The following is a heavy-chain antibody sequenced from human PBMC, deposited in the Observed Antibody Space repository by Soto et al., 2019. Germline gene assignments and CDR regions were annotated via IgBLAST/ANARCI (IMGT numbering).Heavy chain of an antibody. CDR1: GYTFSNYA. V-gene: IGHV1-3*01. J-gene: IGHJ4*02. CDR3: ARRGYTYGYYFDH. Sequence: GAAVKVSCKASGYTFSNYAMHCVLQSPGQRLEWMGCINADNGNTKYSQKFQGRVTITRDTSASTAYMELSSLRCEDTAVYYCARRGYTYGYYFDHWGQGALVTVSS. D-gene: IGHD5-18*01. CDR2: INADNGNT.